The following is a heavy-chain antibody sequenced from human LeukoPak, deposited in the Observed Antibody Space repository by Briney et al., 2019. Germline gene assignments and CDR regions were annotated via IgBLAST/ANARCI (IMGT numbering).Heavy chain of an antibody. V-gene: IGHV4-59*08. CDR2: VYYSGST. Sequence: SETLSLTCTVSGGSINNYFWSWIRQPPGKGLEWLGYVYYSGSTRYSPSLKSRVTISLDTSKNQFSLKLSSVTAADTAVYFCVRHLMTIFGVVIKPGPFDPWGQGTLVTVSS. CDR1: GGSINNYF. D-gene: IGHD3-3*01. J-gene: IGHJ5*02. CDR3: VRHLMTIFGVVIKPGPFDP.